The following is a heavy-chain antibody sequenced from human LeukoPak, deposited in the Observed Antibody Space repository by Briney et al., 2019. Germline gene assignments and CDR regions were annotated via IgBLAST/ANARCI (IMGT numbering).Heavy chain of an antibody. J-gene: IGHJ4*02. Sequence: PSETLSLTCAVYGGSFSGYYWSWVRQAPGKGLEWVSAISGSGGSTYYADSVKGRFTISRDNSKNTLYLQMNSLRAEDTAVYYCAKVHSAGDYYFDYWGQGTLVTVSS. D-gene: IGHD4-17*01. V-gene: IGHV3-23*01. CDR1: GGSFSGYY. CDR2: ISGSGGST. CDR3: AKVHSAGDYYFDY.